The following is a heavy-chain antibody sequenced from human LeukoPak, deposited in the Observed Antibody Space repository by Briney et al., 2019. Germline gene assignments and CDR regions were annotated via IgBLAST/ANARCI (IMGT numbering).Heavy chain of an antibody. CDR1: GYSFTNYW. V-gene: IGHV5-51*01. J-gene: IGHJ3*02. CDR2: IYPGCSSI. CDR3: ARQLSSGWHHAAFDI. Sequence: VEALQISCNGSGYSFTNYWIGWVRQMPGKGLEWMGFIYPGCSSIRYSPSFQGQVTISADKSINTAFLQWSSLRASDTAMYYCARQLSSGWHHAAFDIWGLGTLVTVSS. D-gene: IGHD6-19*01.